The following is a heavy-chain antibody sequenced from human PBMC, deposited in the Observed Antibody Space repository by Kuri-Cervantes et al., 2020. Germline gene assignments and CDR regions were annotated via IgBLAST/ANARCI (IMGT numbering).Heavy chain of an antibody. CDR1: GGSISSYY. CDR2: IYYSGST. D-gene: IGHD3-10*01. V-gene: IGHV4-59*12. CDR3: VRDIMVRGVIRDY. Sequence: SETLSLTCTVSGGSISSYYWSWIRQPPGKGLEWIGYIYYSGSTNYNPSLKSRVTISVDTSKNQFSLKLSSVTAADTAVYYCVRDIMVRGVIRDYWGQGTLVTVSS. J-gene: IGHJ4*02.